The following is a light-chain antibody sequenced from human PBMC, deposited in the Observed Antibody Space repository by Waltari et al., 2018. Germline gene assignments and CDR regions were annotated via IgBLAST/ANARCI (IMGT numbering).Light chain of an antibody. J-gene: IGLJ2*01. V-gene: IGLV1-44*01. CDR3: AAWDDSLNVI. CDR2: SDN. CDR1: NSNSGSTI. Sequence: QSVLTQPPSASGTPGQRVTISCSGSNSNSGSTILNWYQLLRGVAPKLLIYSDNQRPSGVPDRFSGSRSGNSASLAISGLQSEDEADYYCAAWDDSLNVIFGGGTKLTVL.